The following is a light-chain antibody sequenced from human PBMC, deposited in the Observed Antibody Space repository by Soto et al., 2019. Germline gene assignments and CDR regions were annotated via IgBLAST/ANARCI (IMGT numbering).Light chain of an antibody. J-gene: IGKJ2*01. V-gene: IGKV3-20*01. CDR2: GSS. Sequence: EVVLTQSPGTLSLSPGERAILSCRASQSVSNNYFAWYQQKPGQAPRLLIFGSSDRATGIPDTFSGSGSGTDFTLTISRLEPEDFAVYYCQQYGSSPPYTFGQGTKLEIK. CDR3: QQYGSSPPYT. CDR1: QSVSNNY.